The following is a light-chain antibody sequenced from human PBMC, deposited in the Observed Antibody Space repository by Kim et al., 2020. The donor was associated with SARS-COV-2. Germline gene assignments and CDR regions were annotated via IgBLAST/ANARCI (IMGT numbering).Light chain of an antibody. CDR2: GAS. V-gene: IGKV3-15*01. CDR1: QSVRSN. CDR3: QQYDNWPPLT. Sequence: PPGERAPLSCRASQSVRSNLAWYQQKPGQAPRLLIYGASTRATGIPSRFSGSGSGTEFTLTISSLQSEDFAVYYCQQYDNWPPLTFGGGTKVDIK. J-gene: IGKJ4*01.